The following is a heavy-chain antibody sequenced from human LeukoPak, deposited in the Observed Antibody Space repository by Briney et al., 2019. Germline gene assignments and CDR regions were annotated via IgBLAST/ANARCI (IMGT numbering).Heavy chain of an antibody. D-gene: IGHD2-2*01. Sequence: PGGSLSLTCAASGFTFSNAWMSWVRQPPGRGLEWVGRIKSKTDGGTTDYAAPVKGRFTISSDDSKNTLYLQMNSLKTEDTAVYYCTTVLYSGDCSSTSCYFDYWGQGTLVTVSS. J-gene: IGHJ4*02. CDR2: IKSKTDGGTT. V-gene: IGHV3-15*01. CDR1: GFTFSNAW. CDR3: TTVLYSGDCSSTSCYFDY.